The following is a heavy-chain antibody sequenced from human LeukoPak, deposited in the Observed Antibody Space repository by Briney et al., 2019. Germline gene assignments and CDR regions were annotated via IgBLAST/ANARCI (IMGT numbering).Heavy chain of an antibody. J-gene: IGHJ4*02. CDR1: GFTFSGYS. D-gene: IGHD6-13*01. Sequence: GGSLRLSCAASGFTFSGYSMNWVRQAPGKGLEWVSYISSSSSTIYYADSVKGRFTISRDNAKNSLYLQMNSLRDEDTAVYYCAIYRSIGAAGDLSDYWGQGTLVTVSS. CDR3: AIYRSIGAAGDLSDY. V-gene: IGHV3-48*02. CDR2: ISSSSSTI.